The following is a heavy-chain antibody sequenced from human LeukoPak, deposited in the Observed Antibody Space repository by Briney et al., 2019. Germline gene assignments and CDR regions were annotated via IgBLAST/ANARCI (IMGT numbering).Heavy chain of an antibody. J-gene: IGHJ4*02. CDR2: IYHSGST. Sequence: PSETLSLTCTVSGYSISSGYYWGWIRQPPGKGLEWIGSIYHSGSTYYNPSLKSRVTISVDTSKNQFSLKLSSVTAADTAVYYCASVGVGSHGGSPLHDYWGQGTLVTVSS. D-gene: IGHD2-21*01. V-gene: IGHV4-38-2*02. CDR1: GYSISSGYY. CDR3: ASVGVGSHGGSPLHDY.